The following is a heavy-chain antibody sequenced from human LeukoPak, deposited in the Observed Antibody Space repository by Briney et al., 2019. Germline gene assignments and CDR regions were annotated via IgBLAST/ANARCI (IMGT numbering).Heavy chain of an antibody. CDR1: GFTFSDYW. Sequence: GGSLRLSCAASGFTFSDYWMSWVRQAPGKGLEWVANINQDGSGEAYVDSVKGRFTISRDNARNSLYLQMSNLRAEDTAVYYCARNAFDIWGQGTMFIVSS. J-gene: IGHJ3*02. CDR2: INQDGSGE. CDR3: ARNAFDI. V-gene: IGHV3-7*01.